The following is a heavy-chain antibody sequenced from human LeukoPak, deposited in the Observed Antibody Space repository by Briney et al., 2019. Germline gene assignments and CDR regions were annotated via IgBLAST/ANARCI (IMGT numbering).Heavy chain of an antibody. CDR1: GGSISSSNW. D-gene: IGHD3-10*01. CDR2: IYHSGST. Sequence: SETLSLTCAVSGGSISSSNWWSWVRQPPGKGLEWIGEIYHSGSTNYNPSLKSRVTISVDKSKNQFSLKLSSVTAADTAVYYCASRGDYYGSGSYLWGQGTLVTVSS. CDR3: ASRGDYYGSGSYL. V-gene: IGHV4-4*02. J-gene: IGHJ4*02.